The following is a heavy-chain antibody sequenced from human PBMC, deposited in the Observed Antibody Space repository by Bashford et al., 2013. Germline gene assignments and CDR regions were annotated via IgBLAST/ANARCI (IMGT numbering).Heavy chain of an antibody. V-gene: IGHV4-59*01. CDR3: ARSGYCSGGSCPGYFDY. Sequence: TNYNPSLKSRVTISVDTSKNQFSLKLSSVTAADTAVYYCARSGYCSGGSCPGYFDYWGQGTLVTVSS. CDR2: T. D-gene: IGHD2-15*01. J-gene: IGHJ4*02.